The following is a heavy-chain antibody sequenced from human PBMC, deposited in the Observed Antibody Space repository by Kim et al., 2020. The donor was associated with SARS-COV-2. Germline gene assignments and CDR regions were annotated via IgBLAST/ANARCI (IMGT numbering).Heavy chain of an antibody. D-gene: IGHD6-19*01. Sequence: ASVKVSCKASGYTFTSYGISWVRQAPGQGLEWMGWISAYNGNTNYAQKLQGRVTMTTDTSTSTDYMELRSLRSDDTAVYYCARVLGQWLEYYYYGMDVWGQGTTVTVSS. J-gene: IGHJ6*02. V-gene: IGHV1-18*01. CDR3: ARVLGQWLEYYYYGMDV. CDR1: GYTFTSYG. CDR2: ISAYNGNT.